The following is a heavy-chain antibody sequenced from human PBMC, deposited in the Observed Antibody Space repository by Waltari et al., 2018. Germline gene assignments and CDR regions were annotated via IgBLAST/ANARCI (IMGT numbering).Heavy chain of an antibody. CDR3: ARARGDAFDI. Sequence: QVQLVESGGGVVQPGRSLRLSCAASGFTFSSYAMHWVRQAPGKGLEGVAVISYDGSNKYYADSVKGRFTISRDNSKNTLYLQMNSLRAEDTAVYYCARARGDAFDIWGQGTMVTVSS. CDR1: GFTFSSYA. CDR2: ISYDGSNK. V-gene: IGHV3-30-3*01. J-gene: IGHJ3*02.